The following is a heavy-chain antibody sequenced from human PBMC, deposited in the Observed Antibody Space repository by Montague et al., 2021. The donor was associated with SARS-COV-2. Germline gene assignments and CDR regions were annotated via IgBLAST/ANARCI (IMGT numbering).Heavy chain of an antibody. J-gene: IGHJ5*02. D-gene: IGHD3-22*01. V-gene: IGHV4-39*01. CDR2: IHYSETN. Sequence: SETLSLTCTVSGGSITSSHYYWGWIRQPPGKGLVWIGYIHYSETNYYNLSLKSRVTISVNTSKDQFSLKVTSVTAADTAAYSCANHATSSGHWSWIGPWGQGTLVTVSS. CDR1: GGSITSSHYY. CDR3: ANHATSSGHWSWIGP.